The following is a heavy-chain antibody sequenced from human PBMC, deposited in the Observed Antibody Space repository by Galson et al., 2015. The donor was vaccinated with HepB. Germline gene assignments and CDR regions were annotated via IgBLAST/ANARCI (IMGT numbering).Heavy chain of an antibody. D-gene: IGHD6-6*01. CDR2: IWHDGSNK. CDR1: GFTFSTYG. J-gene: IGHJ4*02. V-gene: IGHV3-33*01. Sequence: SLRLSCAASGFTFSTYGMHWVRQAPGKGLEWVAVIWHDGSNKYYVDSVKGRFTISRDNSKHTLYLQLNNLRAEDTAVYYCAREMEDSDYYFDYWGQGALVTVSS. CDR3: AREMEDSDYYFDY.